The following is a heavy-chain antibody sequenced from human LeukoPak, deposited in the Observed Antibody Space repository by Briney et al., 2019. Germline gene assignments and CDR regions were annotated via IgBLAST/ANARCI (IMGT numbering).Heavy chain of an antibody. CDR1: GFTFSRYA. J-gene: IGHJ4*02. V-gene: IGHV3-64D*06. CDR2: ISSNGGST. CDR3: VKDGSGSYYTYYFDY. D-gene: IGHD3-10*01. Sequence: GGSLRLSCSASGFTFSRYAMHWVRQAPGKGLEYVSAISSNGGSTYYADSVKGRFTFSRYNSKNTLYLQMSSLRAEDTAVYYCVKDGSGSYYTYYFDYWGQGTLVTVSS.